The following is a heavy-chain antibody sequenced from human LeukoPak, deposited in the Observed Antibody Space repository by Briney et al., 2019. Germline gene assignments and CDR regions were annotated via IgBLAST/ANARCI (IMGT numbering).Heavy chain of an antibody. V-gene: IGHV1-69*04. D-gene: IGHD4-17*01. CDR2: IIPILGIA. J-gene: IGHJ6*02. CDR1: GGTFSSYA. CDR3: ARSTVTTREYYGMDV. Sequence: ASVKVSCKASGGTFSSYAISWVRQAPGQGLEWMGRIIPILGIANYAQKFQGRVTITADKSTSTAYMELSSLRSEDTAVYYCARSTVTTREYYGMDVWGQGTTVTVSS.